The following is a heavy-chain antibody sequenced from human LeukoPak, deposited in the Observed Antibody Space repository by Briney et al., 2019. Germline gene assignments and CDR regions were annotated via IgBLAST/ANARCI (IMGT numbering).Heavy chain of an antibody. V-gene: IGHV3-30*01. CDR3: ARAAYTVTTWEYYFDY. CDR2: ISYDGSNK. D-gene: IGHD4-17*01. CDR1: GFTFSSYA. J-gene: IGHJ4*02. Sequence: PGGSLRLSCAASGFTFSSYAMHWVRQAPGKGLEWVAVISYDGSNKYYADSVKGRFTISRDNSKNTLYLQMNSLRAEDTAVYCCARAAYTVTTWEYYFDYWGQGTLVTVSS.